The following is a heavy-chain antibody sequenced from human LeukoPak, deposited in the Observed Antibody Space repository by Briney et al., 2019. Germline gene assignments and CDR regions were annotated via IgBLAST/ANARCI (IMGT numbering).Heavy chain of an antibody. J-gene: IGHJ3*02. Sequence: SQTLSLTCTVSGASIRSGDYYWRWIRQPPGKGLEWLGYIYDSGSTYYNPSLKSRITISVDTSENRFSLKLSSVTATDTAVYYCARDCSGGSCYGAFDIWGQGTMVTVSS. CDR1: GASIRSGDYY. V-gene: IGHV4-30-4*01. CDR2: IYDSGST. D-gene: IGHD2-15*01. CDR3: ARDCSGGSCYGAFDI.